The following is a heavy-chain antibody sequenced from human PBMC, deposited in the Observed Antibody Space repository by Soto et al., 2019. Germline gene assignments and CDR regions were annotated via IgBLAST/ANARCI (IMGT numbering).Heavy chain of an antibody. D-gene: IGHD7-27*01. Sequence: GGSLRLSCAASGVTVSSNYMSWVRQAPGKGLEWVSVIYSGGSTYYADSVKGRFTISRDNSKNTLYLQMNSLRAEDTAVYYCARPLNWGKRSYFDYWGQGTLVTVSS. CDR3: ARPLNWGKRSYFDY. V-gene: IGHV3-66*04. CDR1: GVTVSSNY. J-gene: IGHJ4*02. CDR2: IYSGGST.